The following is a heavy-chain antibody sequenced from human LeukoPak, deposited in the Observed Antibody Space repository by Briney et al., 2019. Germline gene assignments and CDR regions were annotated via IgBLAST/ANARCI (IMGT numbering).Heavy chain of an antibody. CDR3: ARREGYSSSPLGY. D-gene: IGHD6-6*01. CDR2: TYYSGST. J-gene: IGHJ4*02. V-gene: IGHV4-59*08. CDR1: GGSMSSYY. Sequence: SETLSLTCTVSGGSMSSYYWSWIRQPPGKGLEWIGYTYYSGSTHYNPSLKSRVTISVDTSKNQFSLRLSSVTAADTAMYYCARREGYSSSPLGYWGQGTLVTVSS.